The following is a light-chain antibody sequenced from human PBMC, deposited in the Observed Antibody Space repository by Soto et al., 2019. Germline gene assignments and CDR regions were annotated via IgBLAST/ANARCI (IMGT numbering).Light chain of an antibody. CDR1: QGISNF. Sequence: DIQMTQSPSSLSASVGDRVTITCRASQGISNFLAWYQQKPGNVPKLLIYAATTLQPGVPSRFSGSGSGTDFTLTISSLQPEDVATYYCHMFYSAPCTFGQGTKVEIK. V-gene: IGKV1-27*01. J-gene: IGKJ1*01. CDR2: AAT. CDR3: HMFYSAPCT.